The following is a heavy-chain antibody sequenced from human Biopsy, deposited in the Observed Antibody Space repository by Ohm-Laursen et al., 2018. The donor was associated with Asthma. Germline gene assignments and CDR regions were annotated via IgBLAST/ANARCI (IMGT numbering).Heavy chain of an antibody. J-gene: IGHJ4*02. V-gene: IGHV4-4*02. CDR3: ARRRRSYDSSNYYLDQ. CDR2: IYHLGNA. D-gene: IGHD3-22*01. Sequence: SETLSLTCDVSGGSISVSNGWGWVRQPPGRGLEGIGQIYHLGNANYNPSLKSRVTMSVDKSKNQFSLKLTSVTAADTAVYFCARRRRSYDSSNYYLDQWGQGTLVTVSS. CDR1: GGSISVSNG.